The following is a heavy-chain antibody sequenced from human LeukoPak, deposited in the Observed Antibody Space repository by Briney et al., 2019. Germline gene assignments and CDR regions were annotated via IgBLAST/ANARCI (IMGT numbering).Heavy chain of an antibody. CDR2: IIGSGGST. D-gene: IGHD5-12*01. Sequence: GGSLRLSCVACVFPFSSYAMSWVRQAPGKGLEWVSAIIGSGGSTYYADSVKGRFTISRDNSTNTLYLQMNSIRAEDTAVYYCANVGGYDVYFDYWGQGTLVTVSS. J-gene: IGHJ4*02. V-gene: IGHV3-23*01. CDR3: ANVGGYDVYFDY. CDR1: VFPFSSYA.